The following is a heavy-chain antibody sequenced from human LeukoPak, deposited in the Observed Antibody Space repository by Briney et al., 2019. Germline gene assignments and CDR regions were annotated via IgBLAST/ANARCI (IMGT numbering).Heavy chain of an antibody. CDR2: IYSGGST. CDR1: GASISSGTYY. V-gene: IGHV4-61*02. Sequence: TSQTLSLTCTVSGASISSGTYYFTWIRQPAGKGLEWIGRIYSGGSTYYNPSLKSRVTISLDTSKNQFSLKLSSVTAADTAVYYWASRGFASGYCSRNSCYDYYFYYMDVWGKGTTVTVSS. J-gene: IGHJ6*03. CDR3: ASRGFASGYCSRNSCYDYYFYYMDV. D-gene: IGHD2-2*03.